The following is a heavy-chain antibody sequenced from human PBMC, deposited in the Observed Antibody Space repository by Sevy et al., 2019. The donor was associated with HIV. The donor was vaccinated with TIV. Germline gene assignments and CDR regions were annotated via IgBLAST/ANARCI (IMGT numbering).Heavy chain of an antibody. CDR1: GFTFSSYG. Sequence: GGSLRLSCAASGFTFSSYGMHWVRQAPGKGLEWVAVIWYDGSNKYYADSVKGRFTISRDNSKNTLYLQMNSLRAEETAVYYCARDKMYYYGSGSYYYYYYGMDVWGQGTTVTVSS. V-gene: IGHV3-33*01. J-gene: IGHJ6*02. CDR3: ARDKMYYYGSGSYYYYYYGMDV. D-gene: IGHD3-10*01. CDR2: IWYDGSNK.